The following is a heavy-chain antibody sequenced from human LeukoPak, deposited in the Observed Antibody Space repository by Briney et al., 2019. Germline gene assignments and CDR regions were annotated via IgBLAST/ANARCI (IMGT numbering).Heavy chain of an antibody. D-gene: IGHD3-10*01. CDR1: GFTFSSYA. CDR2: ISYDGSNK. J-gene: IGHJ3*02. CDR3: ARSFITMVRSDAFDI. Sequence: QPGGSLRLSCAASGFTFSSYALHWVRQAPGKGLEWVAVISYDGSNKYYADSVKGRFTIPRDNSKNTLYLQMNSLRAEDTAVYYCARSFITMVRSDAFDIWGQGTMVTVSS. V-gene: IGHV3-30-3*01.